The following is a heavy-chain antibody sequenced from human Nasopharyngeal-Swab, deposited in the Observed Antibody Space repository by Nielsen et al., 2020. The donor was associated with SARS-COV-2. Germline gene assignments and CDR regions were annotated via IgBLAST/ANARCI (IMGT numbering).Heavy chain of an antibody. Sequence: GESLKISCAASGFTFSSYTIHWVRQAPGKGLEWVAVISYDASDKYYADSVKGRFTISRDNSKNTLYLQMNSLRAEDTAVYYCAKGSNYDSSGYYYDYWGQGTLVTVSS. V-gene: IGHV3-30*04. CDR1: GFTFSSYT. J-gene: IGHJ4*02. CDR3: AKGSNYDSSGYYYDY. CDR2: ISYDASDK. D-gene: IGHD3-22*01.